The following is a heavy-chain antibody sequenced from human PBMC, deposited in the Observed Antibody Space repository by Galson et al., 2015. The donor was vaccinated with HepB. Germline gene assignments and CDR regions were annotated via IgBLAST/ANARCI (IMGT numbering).Heavy chain of an antibody. D-gene: IGHD1-26*01. J-gene: IGHJ3*02. V-gene: IGHV1-46*01. CDR3: ARDAYSGSLIGYEDDAFDI. CDR2: INPSGGST. Sequence: SVKVSCKASGYTFTSYYMHWVRQAPGQGLEWVGIINPSGGSTSYAQKFQGRVTMTRDTSTSTVYTELSSLRSEDTAVYYCARDAYSGSLIGYEDDAFDIWGQGTMFTVSS. CDR1: GYTFTSYY.